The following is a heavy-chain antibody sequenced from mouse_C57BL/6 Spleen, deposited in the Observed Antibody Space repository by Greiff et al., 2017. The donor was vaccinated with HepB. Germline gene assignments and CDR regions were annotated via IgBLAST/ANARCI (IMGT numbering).Heavy chain of an antibody. D-gene: IGHD2-2*01. J-gene: IGHJ4*01. V-gene: IGHV1-18*01. Sequence: EVQLQQSGPELVKPGASVKIPCKASGYTFTDYNMDWVKQSHGKSLEWIGDINPNNGGTIYNQKFKGKATLTVDKSSSTAYMGLRSLTSEDTAVYDCARSYLWLGLYYAMDYWGQGTSVTVSS. CDR2: INPNNGGT. CDR3: ARSYLWLGLYYAMDY. CDR1: GYTFTDYN.